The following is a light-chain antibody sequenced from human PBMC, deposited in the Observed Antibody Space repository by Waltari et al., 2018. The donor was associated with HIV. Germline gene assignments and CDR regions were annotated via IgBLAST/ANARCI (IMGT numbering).Light chain of an antibody. J-gene: IGKJ4*01. CDR3: MQGTHWPLT. CDR1: QGIRND. CDR2: SAS. V-gene: IGKV1-17*01. Sequence: DIQMTQSPSSLSASVGDRVTITCRASQGIRNDLGWYQQIPGKAPKRLINSASSLQSGVPDRFSGSGSGTDFTLKISRVEAEDVGVYYCMQGTHWPLTFGGGTKLEIK.